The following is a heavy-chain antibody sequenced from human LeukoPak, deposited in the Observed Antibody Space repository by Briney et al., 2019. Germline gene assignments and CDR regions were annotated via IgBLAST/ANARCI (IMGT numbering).Heavy chain of an antibody. CDR3: AKPKNGVYGDYIDY. CDR1: GFTFSSYG. V-gene: IGHV3-30*18. D-gene: IGHD4-17*01. J-gene: IGHJ4*02. CDR2: ISYDGSNK. Sequence: GGSLRLSCAASGFTFSSYGMHWVRQAPGKGLEWVAVISYDGSNKYYADSVKGRFTISRDNSKNTLYLQMNSLRAEDTAVYYCAKPKNGVYGDYIDYWGQGTLVTVS.